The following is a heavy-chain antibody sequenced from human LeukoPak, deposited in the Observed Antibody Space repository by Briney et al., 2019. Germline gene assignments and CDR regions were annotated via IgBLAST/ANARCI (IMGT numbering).Heavy chain of an antibody. CDR2: IIPIFGTA. Sequence: ASVKVSCKASGGTFTNYAISWVRQAPGQGLEWMGGIIPIFGTANYTQKFQGRVTITTDESTSTAYMELSSLRSEDTAVYYCAREGVAGTGLDYWGQGTLVTVSS. CDR3: AREGVAGTGLDY. CDR1: GGTFTNYA. V-gene: IGHV1-69*05. J-gene: IGHJ4*02. D-gene: IGHD6-13*01.